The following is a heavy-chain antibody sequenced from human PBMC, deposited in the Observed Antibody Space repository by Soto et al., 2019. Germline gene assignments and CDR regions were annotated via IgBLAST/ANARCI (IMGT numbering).Heavy chain of an antibody. J-gene: IGHJ6*02. CDR2: ISSSSSTI. Sequence: EVQLVESGGGLVQPGGSLRLSCAASGFTFSSYSMNWVRQAPGKGLEWVSYISSSSSTICYADSVKGRFTISRDNAKNSLYLQMNSLRDEDTAVYYCARPEYSSSSYGMDVWGQGTTVTVSS. CDR1: GFTFSSYS. D-gene: IGHD6-6*01. CDR3: ARPEYSSSSYGMDV. V-gene: IGHV3-48*02.